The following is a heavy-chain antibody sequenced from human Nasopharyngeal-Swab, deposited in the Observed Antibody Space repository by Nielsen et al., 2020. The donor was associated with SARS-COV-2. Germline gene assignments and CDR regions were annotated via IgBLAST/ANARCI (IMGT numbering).Heavy chain of an antibody. V-gene: IGHV3-53*01. CDR1: GFTVSSNY. D-gene: IGHD6-13*01. Sequence: GESLKISCAASGFTVSSNYMSWVRQAPGKGLEWVSVIYSGGSTYYADSVKGRFTISRDNSKNTLYLQMNSLRAEDTAVYYCARDGSGTIAAAGPYYFDYWGQGTLVTVSS. CDR3: ARDGSGTIAAAGPYYFDY. J-gene: IGHJ4*02. CDR2: IYSGGST.